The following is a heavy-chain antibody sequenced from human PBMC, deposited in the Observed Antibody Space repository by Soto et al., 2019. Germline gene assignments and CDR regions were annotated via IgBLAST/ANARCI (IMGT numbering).Heavy chain of an antibody. CDR2: IIPIIGPA. J-gene: IGHJ5*02. Sequence: QVQLVQSGAEVKRPGSSVKLSCKASGGTFTYYGISWVRQAPGQGLEWMGGIIPIIGPATYAQKFKCRLTITADQSTSTAYMELSSLGSEDTALYYCARDLGTTIAGPPRRETYGWLDPWGQGTLVTGSS. D-gene: IGHD3-22*01. CDR1: GGTFTYYG. CDR3: ARDLGTTIAGPPRRETYGWLDP. V-gene: IGHV1-69*01.